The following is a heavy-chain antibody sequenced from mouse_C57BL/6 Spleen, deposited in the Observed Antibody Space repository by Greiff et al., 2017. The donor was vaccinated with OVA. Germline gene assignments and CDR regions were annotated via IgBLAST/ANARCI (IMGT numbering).Heavy chain of an antibody. V-gene: IGHV1-64*01. CDR1: GYTFTSYW. J-gene: IGHJ4*01. CDR2: IHPNSGST. Sequence: VQLQQPGAALVKPGASVKLSCKASGYTFTSYWMHWVKQRPGQGLEWIGMIHPNSGSTNYNEKFKSKATLTVDKSSSTAYMQLSSLTSEDSAVYYCARAYPHAMDYWGQGTSVTVSS. CDR3: ARAYPHAMDY.